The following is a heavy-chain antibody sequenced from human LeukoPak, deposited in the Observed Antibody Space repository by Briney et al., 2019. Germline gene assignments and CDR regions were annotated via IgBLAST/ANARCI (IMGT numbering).Heavy chain of an antibody. D-gene: IGHD3-3*01. V-gene: IGHV4-34*01. CDR3: ARGEPTNYDFWSGYPGKYYFDY. J-gene: IGHJ4*02. Sequence: PSETLSLTWAVYGGSFSGYYWSWIRQPPGKGLEWIGEINHSGSTNYNPSLKSRVTISVDTSKNQFSLKLSSVTAADTAVYYCARGEPTNYDFWSGYPGKYYFDYWGQGTLVTVSS. CDR1: GGSFSGYY. CDR2: INHSGST.